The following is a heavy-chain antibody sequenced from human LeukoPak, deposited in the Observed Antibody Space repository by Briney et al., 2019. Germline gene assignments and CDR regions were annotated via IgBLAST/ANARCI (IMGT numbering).Heavy chain of an antibody. V-gene: IGHV4-4*09. CDR3: ARQSCSSTSCPHRNVFDI. Sequence: PSETLSLTCTVSGGSIIGYYWTWIRQPPGKGLGWIGYIYTRGSTNYNPSLKRRVTISVDMSKNQFSLQLSSVTAADTAVYYCARQSCSSTSCPHRNVFDIWGQGTMVTVSP. CDR2: IYTRGST. J-gene: IGHJ3*02. CDR1: GGSIIGYY. D-gene: IGHD2-2*01.